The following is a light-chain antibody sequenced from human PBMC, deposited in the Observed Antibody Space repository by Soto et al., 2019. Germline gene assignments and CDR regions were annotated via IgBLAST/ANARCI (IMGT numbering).Light chain of an antibody. CDR2: GAS. CDR3: QQYGRSQGT. CDR1: QSVSSSY. Sequence: EIVLTQSPGTLSLSPGERATRSCRASQSVSSSYLAWYQQKPGQAPRLPIYGASSRATGIPDRFSGSGSGTDFTLTISRLEPEDFAVYYCQQYGRSQGTFGQGTKVDIK. J-gene: IGKJ1*01. V-gene: IGKV3-20*01.